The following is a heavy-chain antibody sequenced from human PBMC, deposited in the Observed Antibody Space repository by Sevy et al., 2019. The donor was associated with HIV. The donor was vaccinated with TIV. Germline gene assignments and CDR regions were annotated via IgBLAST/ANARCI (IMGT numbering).Heavy chain of an antibody. Sequence: GGSLRLSCAASGFTFSSYSMNWVRQAPGKGLEWVSYISSSSSTIYYADSVKGRFTISRDNAKNSLYLQMNSLRDEDTAVYYCARGNWRDSSGYYYSRGNAFDIWGQGTMVTVSS. J-gene: IGHJ3*02. CDR2: ISSSSSTI. D-gene: IGHD3-22*01. CDR3: ARGNWRDSSGYYYSRGNAFDI. CDR1: GFTFSSYS. V-gene: IGHV3-48*02.